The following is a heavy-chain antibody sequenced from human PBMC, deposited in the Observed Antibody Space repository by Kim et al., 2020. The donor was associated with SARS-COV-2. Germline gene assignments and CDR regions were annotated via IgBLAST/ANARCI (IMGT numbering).Heavy chain of an antibody. J-gene: IGHJ4*02. V-gene: IGHV1-58*01. CDR3: AAVQGSGSYLVDY. Sequence: YAQKFQERVTITRDMSTSTAYMELSSLRSEDTAVYYCAAVQGSGSYLVDYWGQGTLVTVSS. D-gene: IGHD3-10*01.